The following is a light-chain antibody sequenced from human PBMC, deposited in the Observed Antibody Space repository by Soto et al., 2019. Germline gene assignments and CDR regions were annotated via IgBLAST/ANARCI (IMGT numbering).Light chain of an antibody. Sequence: MMMTQSPATLSVSPGERVTLSCRTSHSVNSHVAWYQQKPGQAPSLLLYGASTRATGIPVRFSGSGSGTDFTLTIRSLEPEDFAVYYCQQRSNWITFGQGTRLEIK. V-gene: IGKV3-11*01. J-gene: IGKJ5*01. CDR2: GAS. CDR3: QQRSNWIT. CDR1: HSVNSH.